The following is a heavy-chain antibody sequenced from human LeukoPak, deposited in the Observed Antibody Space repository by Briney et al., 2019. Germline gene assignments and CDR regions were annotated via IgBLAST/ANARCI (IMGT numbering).Heavy chain of an antibody. J-gene: IGHJ4*02. Sequence: SETLSPTCTVSGGSVSSGSYYWSWIRQPPGKGLEWIGYIYYSGSTNYNPSLKSRVTISVDTSKNQSSLKLSSVTAADTTVYYCARTRVSGPFDYWGQGTLVTVSS. CDR2: IYYSGST. CDR3: ARTRVSGPFDY. CDR1: GGSVSSGSYY. D-gene: IGHD3-3*01. V-gene: IGHV4-61*01.